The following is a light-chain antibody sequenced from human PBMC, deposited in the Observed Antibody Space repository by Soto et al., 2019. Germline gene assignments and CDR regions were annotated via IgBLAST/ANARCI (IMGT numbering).Light chain of an antibody. V-gene: IGKV3-20*01. CDR2: DAS. Sequence: EIELTQSPGTLSLSPGERATLSCRASQSVSRSYLAWYQQKPGQAPRLLIYDASSRATGIPDRFSGSGSGTDFTLTISRLQPEDFVVYYCQQYASSPLTFGGGTKVELK. CDR3: QQYASSPLT. CDR1: QSVSRSY. J-gene: IGKJ4*01.